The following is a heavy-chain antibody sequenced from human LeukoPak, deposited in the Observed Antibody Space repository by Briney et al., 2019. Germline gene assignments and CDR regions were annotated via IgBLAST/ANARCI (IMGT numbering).Heavy chain of an antibody. D-gene: IGHD6-19*01. CDR2: ISYDGSNK. Sequence: GGSLRLSCAASGFTFSSHGMHWVRQAPGKGLEWVAVISYDGSNKYYADSVKGRFTISRDNSKNTLYLQMNSLRAEDTAVYYCAKDDVVAGDFDYWGQGTLVTVSS. CDR3: AKDDVVAGDFDY. V-gene: IGHV3-30*18. J-gene: IGHJ4*02. CDR1: GFTFSSHG.